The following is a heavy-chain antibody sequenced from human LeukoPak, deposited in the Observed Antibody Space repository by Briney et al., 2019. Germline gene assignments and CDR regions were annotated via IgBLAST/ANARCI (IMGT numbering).Heavy chain of an antibody. J-gene: IGHJ4*02. Sequence: PSETLSLTCTVSGGSISHYYWSWIRQPPGKGLEWIGEINHSGSTNYNPSLKSRVSISIDTSKNQFSLNLTSVTAADTAVYYCASRGRWGQGTLVTVSS. CDR1: GGSISHYY. CDR2: INHSGST. V-gene: IGHV4-34*01. D-gene: IGHD1-26*01. CDR3: ASRGR.